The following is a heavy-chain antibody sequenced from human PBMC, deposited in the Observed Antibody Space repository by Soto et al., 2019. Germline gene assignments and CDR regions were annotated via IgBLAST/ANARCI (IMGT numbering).Heavy chain of an antibody. Sequence: QVQLVESGGGVVQPGRSLRLSCAASGFTFSSYGMHWVRQAPGKGLEWVAVIWYDGSNKYYADSVKGRFTISRDNSKNTLYLQMKSLGAEETAVYYCARDQLYSSSWSDYWGQGTLVTVSS. CDR3: ARDQLYSSSWSDY. J-gene: IGHJ4*02. CDR2: IWYDGSNK. D-gene: IGHD6-13*01. V-gene: IGHV3-33*01. CDR1: GFTFSSYG.